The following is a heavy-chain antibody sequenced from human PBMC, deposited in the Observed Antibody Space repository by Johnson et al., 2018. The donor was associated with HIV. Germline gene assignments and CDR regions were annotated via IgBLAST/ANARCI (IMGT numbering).Heavy chain of an antibody. J-gene: IGHJ3*02. V-gene: IGHV3-23*04. CDR3: AKGLGSSDAFVI. D-gene: IGHD3-16*01. Sequence: VQLVESGGGLVQPGGSLRLSCAASGFTFSSYAMSWVRQAPGKGLEWVSAISGSGGSTYYADSVKGRFTISRDNSKHTLYLLMNGLSAEESAVYDCAKGLGSSDAFVIWGQGTMVTVSS. CDR2: ISGSGGST. CDR1: GFTFSSYA.